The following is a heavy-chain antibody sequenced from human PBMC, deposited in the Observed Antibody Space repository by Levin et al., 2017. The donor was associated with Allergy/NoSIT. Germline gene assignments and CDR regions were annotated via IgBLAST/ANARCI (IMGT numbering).Heavy chain of an antibody. CDR1: GFSFSAYA. CDR3: ARIVRNCPDF. Sequence: PGGSLRLSCAASGFSFSAYAFHWVRQAPGKGLEWVAVIAYDGNNKVYADSVKGRFTVSRDVSSNTLSLHMTSLRTADTAVYYCARIVRNCPDFWGQGALVAVSS. D-gene: IGHD1-26*01. J-gene: IGHJ4*02. CDR2: IAYDGNNK. V-gene: IGHV3-30-3*01.